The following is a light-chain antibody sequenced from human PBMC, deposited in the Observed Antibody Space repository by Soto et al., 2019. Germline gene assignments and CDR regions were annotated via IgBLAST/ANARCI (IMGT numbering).Light chain of an antibody. V-gene: IGKV4-1*01. CDR1: QSVLYSSNNKNY. Sequence: DIVMTQSPDSLAVSLGERATINCKSSQSVLYSSNNKNYLAWYQQRPDQPPKLLIYWASTRETGVPDRFSGSGSGTDFTLTITSLQAEDVAVYYCQQYESTPPTFGQGTKLEIK. CDR3: QQYESTPPT. CDR2: WAS. J-gene: IGKJ2*01.